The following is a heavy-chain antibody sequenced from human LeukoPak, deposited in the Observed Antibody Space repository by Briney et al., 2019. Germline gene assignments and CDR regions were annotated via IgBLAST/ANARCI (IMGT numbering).Heavy chain of an antibody. Sequence: SETLSLTCAVSGYSISSGYYWGWIRQPPGKGLEWIGSIYHSGSTYYSPSLKSRVTISVDTSKNQFSLKLSSVTAADTAVYYCASGAVAVQFDYWGQGTLVTVSS. CDR1: GYSISSGYY. CDR3: ASGAVAVQFDY. J-gene: IGHJ4*02. D-gene: IGHD6-19*01. CDR2: IYHSGST. V-gene: IGHV4-38-2*01.